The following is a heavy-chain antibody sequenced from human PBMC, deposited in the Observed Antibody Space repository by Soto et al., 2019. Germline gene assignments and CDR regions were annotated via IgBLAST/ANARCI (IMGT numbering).Heavy chain of an antibody. J-gene: IGHJ5*02. D-gene: IGHD6-19*01. CDR3: AKEQSISGPTWFDP. CDR2: ISGRGDNT. V-gene: IGHV3-23*01. CDR1: GFTCSNYA. Sequence: PGGSLRLSCATSGFTCSNYAMSWVRQAPGKGLEWVSAISGRGDNTYYADSVQGRFAISRDNSKNTLYLQMNSLRAEDTAVYYCAKEQSISGPTWFDPWGQGTLVTVS.